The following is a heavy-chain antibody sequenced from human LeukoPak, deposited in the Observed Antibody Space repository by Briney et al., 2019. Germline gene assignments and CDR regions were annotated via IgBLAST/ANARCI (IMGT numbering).Heavy chain of an antibody. CDR2: IRYDGSNK. V-gene: IGHV3-30*02. Sequence: GGSLRLSCAASGFTFSSYGMHWVRQAPGKGLEWVAFIRYDGSNKYYADSVKGRFTISRDNSKNTLYLQMNSLRAEDTAVYYCANPYPVSQPNWFDPWGQGTLVTVSS. D-gene: IGHD2-2*01. CDR1: GFTFSSYG. CDR3: ANPYPVSQPNWFDP. J-gene: IGHJ5*02.